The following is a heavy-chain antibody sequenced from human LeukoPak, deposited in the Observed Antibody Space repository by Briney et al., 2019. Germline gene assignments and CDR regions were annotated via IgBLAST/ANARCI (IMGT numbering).Heavy chain of an antibody. D-gene: IGHD1-26*01. CDR3: AKAAGATSNWFDP. CDR2: ISYDGSNK. CDR1: GFTFSSYG. Sequence: GGSLRLSCAASGFTFSSYGMHWLRQAPGKGLEWVAVISYDGSNKYYADSVKGRFTISRDNSKNTLYLQMNSLRAEDTAVYYCAKAAGATSNWFDPWGQGTLVTVSS. J-gene: IGHJ5*02. V-gene: IGHV3-30*18.